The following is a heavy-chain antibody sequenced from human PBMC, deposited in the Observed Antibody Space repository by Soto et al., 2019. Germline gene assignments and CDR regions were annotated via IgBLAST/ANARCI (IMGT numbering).Heavy chain of an antibody. J-gene: IGHJ6*02. Sequence: QVQLVQSGAEVKKPGASVKVSCKDSGYTFTSYGISWVRQAPGQGLEWMGWISAYNGNTNYAQKLQGRVTMTTDTSTSTAYMELRSLRSDDTAVYYCARDLSDIVLVPAALYYYDGMDVWGQGTTVTVSS. CDR1: GYTFTSYG. CDR2: ISAYNGNT. CDR3: ARDLSDIVLVPAALYYYDGMDV. V-gene: IGHV1-18*01. D-gene: IGHD2-2*01.